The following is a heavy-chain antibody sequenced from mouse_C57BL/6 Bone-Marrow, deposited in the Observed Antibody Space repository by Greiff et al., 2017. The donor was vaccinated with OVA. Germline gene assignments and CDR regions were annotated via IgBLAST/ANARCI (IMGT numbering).Heavy chain of an antibody. J-gene: IGHJ1*03. V-gene: IGHV1-12*01. CDR1: GYTFTSYN. Sequence: QVQLQQSGAELVRPGASVKMSCKASGYTFTSYNMHWVKQTPRQGLEWIGDIYPGNGDTSYNQKFKGKATLTVDNSSSTAYMQRSSLTSEDSAVYLCVRSFYGSSYWYFDVWGTGTTVTVSS. D-gene: IGHD1-1*01. CDR2: IYPGNGDT. CDR3: VRSFYGSSYWYFDV.